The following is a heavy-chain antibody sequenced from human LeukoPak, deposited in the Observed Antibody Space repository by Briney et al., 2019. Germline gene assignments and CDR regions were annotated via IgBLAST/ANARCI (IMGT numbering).Heavy chain of an antibody. D-gene: IGHD3-10*01. CDR2: IYYGGST. CDR3: ARGGYYGSGNDFRFDP. CDR1: GGSISSYY. V-gene: IGHV4-59*01. J-gene: IGHJ5*02. Sequence: SETLSLTCTVSGGSISSYYWSWIRQPPGKGLEWIGYIYYGGSTNYNPSLKSRVTISVDTSKNQFSLKLTSVTAADTAVYFCARGGYYGSGNDFRFDPWGQGTLVTVSS.